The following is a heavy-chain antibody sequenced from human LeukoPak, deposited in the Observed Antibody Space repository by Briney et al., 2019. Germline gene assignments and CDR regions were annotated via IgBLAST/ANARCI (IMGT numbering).Heavy chain of an antibody. V-gene: IGHV3-33*06. D-gene: IGHD3-22*01. CDR3: AKEIRTMIVDAEFTDAFDI. Sequence: PGGSLRLSCAASGFTFSSYGMHWVRQAPGEGLEWVAVIWYDGSNKYYADSVKGRFTISRDNSKNTLYLQMNSLRAEDTAVYYCAKEIRTMIVDAEFTDAFDIWGQGTMVTVSS. J-gene: IGHJ3*02. CDR1: GFTFSSYG. CDR2: IWYDGSNK.